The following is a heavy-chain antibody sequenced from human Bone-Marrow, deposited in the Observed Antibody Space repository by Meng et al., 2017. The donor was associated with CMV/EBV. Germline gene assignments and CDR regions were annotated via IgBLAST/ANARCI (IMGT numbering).Heavy chain of an antibody. J-gene: IGHJ3*02. CDR2: IIPNFGTA. CDR1: GGTFSSYA. V-gene: IGHV1-69*05. CDR3: AIDISKIRGVHAFDI. D-gene: IGHD3-10*01. Sequence: SVKVSCKASGGTFSSYAISWVRQAPGQGLEWMGGIIPNFGTANYAQKFQGRVTITTDESSTTAYLQLSSLRSEDTAIYYCAIDISKIRGVHAFDIWGQGTMVTVSS.